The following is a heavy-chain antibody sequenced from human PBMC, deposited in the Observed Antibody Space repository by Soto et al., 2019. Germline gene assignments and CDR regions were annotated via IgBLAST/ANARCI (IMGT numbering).Heavy chain of an antibody. CDR1: GYPSTSYT. D-gene: IGHD3-10*01. CDR2: INAANGDT. J-gene: IGHJ5*02. CDR3: GGDYGSSYYPPAGNDP. V-gene: IGHV1-3*01. Sequence: QVQLVQSGAEVKKPGASVKVFCKISGYPSTSYTIHWVRQAPGQSLAWMGRINAANGDTKYSEKFQGRVTFTGDTSTSTLSMGLSGLKFEATAVYYWGGDYGSSYYPPAGNDPWCQGTLVTVSP.